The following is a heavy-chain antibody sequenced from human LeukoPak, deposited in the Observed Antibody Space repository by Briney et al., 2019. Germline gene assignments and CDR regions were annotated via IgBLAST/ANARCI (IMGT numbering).Heavy chain of an antibody. CDR1: GGSINSYY. CDR2: IYSSGST. J-gene: IGHJ4*02. CDR3: ASGGKATVVSM. D-gene: IGHD4-23*01. V-gene: IGHV4-4*07. Sequence: SETLSLTCTVSGGSINSYYWSWIRQPAGKGLEWIGRIYSSGSTNYNPSLKSRVSMSVDTSKNHFSLKLTSVTAADTAVYYCASGGKATVVSMWGQGILVTVSS.